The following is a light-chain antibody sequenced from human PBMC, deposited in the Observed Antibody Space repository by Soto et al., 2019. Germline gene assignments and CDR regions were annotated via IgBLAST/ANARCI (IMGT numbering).Light chain of an antibody. Sequence: EIVLTQSPATLSLSPGERATLSCRASQSVSSYLAWYHQKPGQAPRLLIYDASNRATGIPARFSGSGSGTDFTLTISSLEPEDFAVYYCQQRSNWHPYTFGQGTKLEIK. CDR3: QQRSNWHPYT. V-gene: IGKV3-11*01. J-gene: IGKJ2*01. CDR2: DAS. CDR1: QSVSSY.